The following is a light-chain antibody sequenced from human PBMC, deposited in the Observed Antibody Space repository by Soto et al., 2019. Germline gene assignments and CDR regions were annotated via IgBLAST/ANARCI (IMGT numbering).Light chain of an antibody. V-gene: IGLV2-14*01. Sequence: QSALTQPASVSGSPGQSITISCTGTSSDVGGYNSVSWYRQYPGKAPKLIIFDVTDRPSGISTPFSGSKSGNTASLTISGLQAEDEAVFYCPSYTSSSTTVLGTGTKVTVL. CDR1: SSDVGGYNS. CDR2: DVT. J-gene: IGLJ1*01. CDR3: PSYTSSSTTV.